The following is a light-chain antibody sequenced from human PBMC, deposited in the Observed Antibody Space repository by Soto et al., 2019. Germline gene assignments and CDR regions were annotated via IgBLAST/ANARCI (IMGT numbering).Light chain of an antibody. CDR1: SSDVGAYNY. Sequence: QSALTQPASVSGSPGQSITISCIGTSSDVGAYNYVSWYQQHPGKAPKLIMFEVSNRPSGISYRFSGSKSGATASLTISGLQAEDEAYYHCSSYTTSSTVVFGGGTKVTVL. CDR2: EVS. V-gene: IGLV2-14*01. CDR3: SSYTTSSTVV. J-gene: IGLJ2*01.